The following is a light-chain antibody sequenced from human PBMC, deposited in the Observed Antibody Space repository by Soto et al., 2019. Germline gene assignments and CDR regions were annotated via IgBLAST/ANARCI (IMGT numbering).Light chain of an antibody. V-gene: IGKV1-39*01. J-gene: IGKJ1*01. CDR1: QGISTY. Sequence: DIQMTRAPSSLAASVGDRVTITCRASQGISTYLNWYQQNTGKAPKVMIYAESSLQSGVPERFSGSGSETDLNLTISSLQPEDFATYSCQQSNSITWTFGQGTKVDIK. CDR2: AES. CDR3: QQSNSITWT.